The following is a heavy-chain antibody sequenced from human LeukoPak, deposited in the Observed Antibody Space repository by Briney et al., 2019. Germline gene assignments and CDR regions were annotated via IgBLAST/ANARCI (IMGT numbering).Heavy chain of an antibody. CDR3: ARHGSAGVDY. V-gene: IGHV4-39*01. CDR2: IDYSGST. J-gene: IGHJ4*02. Sequence: SETLSLTCTVSGGSISSSSYYWGWIRQPPGKGLEWIGSIDYSGSTYYNPSLKSRVTISVDTSKNQFSLKLSSVTAADTAVYYCARHGSAGVDYWGQGTLVTVSS. CDR1: GGSISSSSYY. D-gene: IGHD6-19*01.